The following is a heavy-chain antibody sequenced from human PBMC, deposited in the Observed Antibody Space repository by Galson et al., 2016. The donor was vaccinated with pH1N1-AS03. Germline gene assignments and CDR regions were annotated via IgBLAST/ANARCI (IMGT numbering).Heavy chain of an antibody. J-gene: IGHJ4*02. D-gene: IGHD6-13*01. CDR1: GFTFSSYA. Sequence: SLRLSCAASGFTFSSYAMHWVRQAPGKGLEYVSAISGNGYSTYYANSVKGRFTISRDNSKSTLFLQMGSLRPEDRAVYYCARGPVSYSNYWFPPPDYWGPGTLVTVSS. CDR2: ISGNGYST. CDR3: ARGPVSYSNYWFPPPDY. V-gene: IGHV3-64*01.